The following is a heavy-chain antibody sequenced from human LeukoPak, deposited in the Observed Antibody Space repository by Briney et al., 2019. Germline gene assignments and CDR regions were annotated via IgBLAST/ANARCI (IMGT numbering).Heavy chain of an antibody. CDR2: ISGSGGST. D-gene: IGHD6-19*01. CDR3: AKVPRSSANNWFDP. V-gene: IGHV3-23*01. Sequence: GGSLRLSCAASAFTFSSYAMSWVRQPPGKGLEWVSTISGSGGSTYYVGSVKGRFTIYRDNSKNTLYLQMNSLRAEDTAVYYCAKVPRSSANNWFDPWGQGTLVTVSS. J-gene: IGHJ5*02. CDR1: AFTFSSYA.